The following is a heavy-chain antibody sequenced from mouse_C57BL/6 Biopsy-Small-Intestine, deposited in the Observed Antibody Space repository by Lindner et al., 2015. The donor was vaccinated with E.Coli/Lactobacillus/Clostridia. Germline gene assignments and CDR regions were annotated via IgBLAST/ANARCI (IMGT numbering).Heavy chain of an antibody. CDR3: ARRDSSAYLFDH. Sequence: VQLQESGGDLVKPGGSLKLSCAASGFTFSSYGMSWIRQTPDKRLEWVATISAGGSYTYYPDSVKGRFTISRDNAKNTLYLQMSILKSEDTAMYYCARRDSSAYLFDHWGQGTTLTVSS. V-gene: IGHV5-6*01. CDR1: GFTFSSYG. J-gene: IGHJ2*01. CDR2: ISAGGSYT. D-gene: IGHD3-2*02.